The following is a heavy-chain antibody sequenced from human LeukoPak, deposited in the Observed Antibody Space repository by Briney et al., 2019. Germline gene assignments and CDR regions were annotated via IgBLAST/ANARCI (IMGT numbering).Heavy chain of an antibody. Sequence: GGSLRLSCAASGFTFSSYAMSWVRQAPGKGLEWVSAISGGSDSAYYADSVQGRFTISRDNSKNTLYLQMHSLRAEDTATYYCAKNRRLGIAVAGNHFDYWGQGTLVTVSS. CDR3: AKNRRLGIAVAGNHFDY. V-gene: IGHV3-23*01. CDR1: GFTFSSYA. J-gene: IGHJ4*02. CDR2: ISGGSDSA. D-gene: IGHD6-19*01.